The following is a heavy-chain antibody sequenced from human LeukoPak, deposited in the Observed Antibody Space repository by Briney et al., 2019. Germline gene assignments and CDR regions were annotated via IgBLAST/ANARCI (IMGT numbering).Heavy chain of an antibody. Sequence: GGSLRLSCAASGFTFSSYAMSWVRQAPGKGLEWVSAISGSGGSTYYADSVKGRFTISRDNSKSTLYLQMNSLRAEDTAVYYCAKSDFWSGYTAMYNWFDPWGQGTLVTVSS. CDR2: ISGSGGST. CDR3: AKSDFWSGYTAMYNWFDP. V-gene: IGHV3-23*01. D-gene: IGHD3-3*01. CDR1: GFTFSSYA. J-gene: IGHJ5*02.